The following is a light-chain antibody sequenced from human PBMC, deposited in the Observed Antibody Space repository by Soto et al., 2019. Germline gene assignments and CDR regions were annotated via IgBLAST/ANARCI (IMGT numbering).Light chain of an antibody. Sequence: QSALTQPRSVSGSPGQSVTISCTGTSSDVGYYNYVSWFQQYPGKAPKLIIYDVSGRPSGVPDRFSGSKSGNTASLTISGLQAEDEANYYCCSYVGTFILVFGTGTKLTVL. CDR1: SSDVGYYNY. V-gene: IGLV2-11*01. CDR2: DVS. J-gene: IGLJ1*01. CDR3: CSYVGTFILV.